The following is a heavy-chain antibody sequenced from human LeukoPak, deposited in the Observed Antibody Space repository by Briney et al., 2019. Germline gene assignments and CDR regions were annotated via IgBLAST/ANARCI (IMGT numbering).Heavy chain of an antibody. CDR3: ARSLVADAFDI. Sequence: GGSLRLSCAASGLTFSSYSMNWVRQAPGKGLEWVSSISSSSSYIYYADSVKGRFTISRDNAKNSLDLQMNSLRAEDTAVYYCARSLVADAFDIWGQGTMVTVSS. J-gene: IGHJ3*02. CDR1: GLTFSSYS. CDR2: ISSSSSYI. V-gene: IGHV3-21*01.